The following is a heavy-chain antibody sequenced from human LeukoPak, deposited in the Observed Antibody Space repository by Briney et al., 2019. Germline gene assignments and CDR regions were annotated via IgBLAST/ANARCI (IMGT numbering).Heavy chain of an antibody. V-gene: IGHV3-7*01. CDR3: ARGRRIVVVAATRRNYNWFDP. Sequence: GGSLRLSCAASGFTFSSYWMTWVRQAPGKGLQWVANIKQDGSEKYCVDSVKGRFTISRDNAKNSLYLQMNSLRGEDTAVYYCARGRRIVVVAATRRNYNWFDPWGQGTLVTVSS. CDR2: IKQDGSEK. D-gene: IGHD2-15*01. J-gene: IGHJ5*02. CDR1: GFTFSSYW.